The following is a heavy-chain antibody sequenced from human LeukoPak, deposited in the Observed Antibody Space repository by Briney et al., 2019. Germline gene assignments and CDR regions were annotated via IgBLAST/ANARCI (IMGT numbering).Heavy chain of an antibody. Sequence: GESLKISCKGSGYSFTSYWIGWVRQMPGKGLEWMGIIYPGYSDTRYSPSFQGQVTISADKSISTAYLQWSSLKASDTAMYYCARGSIVGATRNYLDYWGQGTLVTVSS. CDR1: GYSFTSYW. CDR3: ARGSIVGATRNYLDY. V-gene: IGHV5-51*01. CDR2: IYPGYSDT. D-gene: IGHD1-26*01. J-gene: IGHJ4*02.